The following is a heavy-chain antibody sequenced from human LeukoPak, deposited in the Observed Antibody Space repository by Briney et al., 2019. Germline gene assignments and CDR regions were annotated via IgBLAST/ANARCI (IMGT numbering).Heavy chain of an antibody. D-gene: IGHD2-2*01. V-gene: IGHV4-59*08. CDR1: SGSFRTYY. J-gene: IGHJ4*02. Sequence: SETLSLTCTVSSGSFRTYYWSWIRQPPGKGLEWIGYIFYNEGTSYNPSLKSRVTISVDTSKNQFSLKLSSVTAADTAVYYCARHVWGYCSSTSCYDSTIDYWGQGTLVTVSS. CDR2: IFYNEGT. CDR3: ARHVWGYCSSTSCYDSTIDY.